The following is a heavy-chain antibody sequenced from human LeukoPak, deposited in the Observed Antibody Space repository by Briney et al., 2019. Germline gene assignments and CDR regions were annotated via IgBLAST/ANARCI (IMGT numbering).Heavy chain of an antibody. CDR3: ARYGGVAAAGWFDP. CDR2: ISVHNGNT. D-gene: IGHD4-23*01. V-gene: IGHV1-18*01. J-gene: IGHJ5*02. Sequence: ASVKVSCKASGYTFISYGISWVRQVPGQGLEWMGWISVHNGNTNYAQKLQGRVTMTTDTSASTAYMELRSLRSEGTAVYYCARYGGVAAAGWFDPWGQGTLVTVSS. CDR1: GYTFISYG.